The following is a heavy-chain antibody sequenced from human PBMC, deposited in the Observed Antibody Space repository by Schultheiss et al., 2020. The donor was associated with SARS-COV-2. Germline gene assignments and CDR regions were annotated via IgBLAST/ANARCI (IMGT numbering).Heavy chain of an antibody. J-gene: IGHJ5*02. CDR1: GGSFGFDN. CDR3: ARAEAGNWNPPWFDP. CDR2: INNSGRT. V-gene: IGHV4-34*01. Sequence: SETLSLTCAVYGGSFGFDNWNWIRKPPGKGLEWIGEINNSGRTTNNQSLRSRVSISLDTSKNQFSLKLSSVTAADTAVYYCARAEAGNWNPPWFDPWGQGTLVTVSS. D-gene: IGHD1-1*01.